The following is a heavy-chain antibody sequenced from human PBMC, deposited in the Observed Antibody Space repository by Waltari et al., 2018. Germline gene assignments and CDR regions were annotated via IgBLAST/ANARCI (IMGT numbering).Heavy chain of an antibody. CDR1: GYICTDYY. CDR2: FNPDSGGT. J-gene: IGHJ5*02. Sequence: QVQLVQSGAEVKKPGASVKVSCKASGYICTDYYIHWVRQAPGRGLEWVGRFNPDSGGTNYAQKFQGRVTMTTDTSITTAYMELSRLTSDDTALYYCVRGSGGYSWFDPWGQGTLLTVSS. D-gene: IGHD3-10*01. CDR3: VRGSGGYSWFDP. V-gene: IGHV1-2*06.